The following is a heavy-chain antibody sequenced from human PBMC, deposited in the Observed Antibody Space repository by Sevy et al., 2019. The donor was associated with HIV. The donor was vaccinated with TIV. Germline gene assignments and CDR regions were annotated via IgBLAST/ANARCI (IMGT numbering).Heavy chain of an antibody. CDR1: GFTFGDYA. Sequence: GGSLRLSCTASGFTFGDYAMSWFRQAPGKGLEWVGFIRSKAYGGTTVYAASVKGRFTISRDDSKSIAYLQMNSLKTEDTAVYYCTRKNYGGNSDFDYWGQGTLVTVSS. CDR3: TRKNYGGNSDFDY. CDR2: IRSKAYGGTT. J-gene: IGHJ4*02. V-gene: IGHV3-49*03. D-gene: IGHD4-17*01.